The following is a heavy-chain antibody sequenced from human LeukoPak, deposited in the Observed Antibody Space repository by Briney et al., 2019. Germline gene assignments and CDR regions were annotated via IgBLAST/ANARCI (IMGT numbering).Heavy chain of an antibody. Sequence: SETLSLTCTVSGASISSDYWSWIRQPPGRRPEWIGYIYSSGTTEYNPSLQSRVTISIDTSKNQFSLKLTSMTAADTAVYFCSRLLPSRPDFYFDYWGQGTLVPFSS. D-gene: IGHD6-6*01. V-gene: IGHV4-4*09. CDR1: GASISSDY. J-gene: IGHJ4*02. CDR3: SRLLPSRPDFYFDY. CDR2: IYSSGTT.